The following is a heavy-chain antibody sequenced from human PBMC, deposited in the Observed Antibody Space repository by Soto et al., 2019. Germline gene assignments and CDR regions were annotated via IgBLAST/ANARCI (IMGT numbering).Heavy chain of an antibody. D-gene: IGHD1-7*01. CDR2: ISHDGSHR. Sequence: GGSLRLSCAASGFTFSSFGMHWVRQAPGKGLEWVALISHDGSHRNYADSVKGRFTISRDDSKNTLYLQMSSLRAGDTAVYFCARDRGWLELSSAFDIWGQGTKVTVSS. J-gene: IGHJ3*02. V-gene: IGHV3-30*03. CDR1: GFTFSSFG. CDR3: ARDRGWLELSSAFDI.